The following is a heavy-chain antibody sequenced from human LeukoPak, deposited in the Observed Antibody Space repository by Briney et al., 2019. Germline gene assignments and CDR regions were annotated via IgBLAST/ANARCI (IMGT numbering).Heavy chain of an antibody. V-gene: IGHV3-30-3*01. D-gene: IGHD6-19*01. CDR2: ISYDGSNK. CDR1: GFTLSSYA. Sequence: GGSLRLSCAASGFTLSSYAMHWVRQAPGKGLEWVAVISYDGSNKYYADSVKGRFTISRDNSKNTLYLQMNSLRAEDTAVYYCARAPHYIAVAGKAFDYWGQGTLVTVSS. J-gene: IGHJ4*02. CDR3: ARAPHYIAVAGKAFDY.